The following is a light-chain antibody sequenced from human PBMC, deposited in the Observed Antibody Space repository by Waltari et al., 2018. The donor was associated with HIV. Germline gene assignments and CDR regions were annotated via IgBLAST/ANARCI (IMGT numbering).Light chain of an antibody. V-gene: IGLV2-14*03. CDR2: EDS. CDR3: SSYTTSNSYV. J-gene: IGLJ1*01. CDR1: SSDVGAYSY. Sequence: QSALTQPASVSGSPGQSITISCTGTSSDVGAYSYVSWYQQYPGEAPKVMIYEDSQRPSGVSVRFSGSKSGNTASLTISGLQAEDEADYYCSSYTTSNSYVFGTGTKVTVL.